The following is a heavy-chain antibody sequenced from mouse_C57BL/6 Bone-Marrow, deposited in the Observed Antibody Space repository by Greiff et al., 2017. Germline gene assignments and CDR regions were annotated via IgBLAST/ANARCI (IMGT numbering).Heavy chain of an antibody. CDR2: MHPNGGSP. Sequence: QVQLQQPGAELVKPGASVKLSCKASGYTFTNYWMHWVKQRPGQGLEWIGMMHPNGGSPDYNEKFKSEATLSVDKSSRTAYMELSSLTSEDSAVYYCARSCDYDDYTMDYWGRGTSVTVSS. J-gene: IGHJ4*01. CDR1: GYTFTNYW. V-gene: IGHV1-64*01. D-gene: IGHD2-4*01. CDR3: ARSCDYDDYTMDY.